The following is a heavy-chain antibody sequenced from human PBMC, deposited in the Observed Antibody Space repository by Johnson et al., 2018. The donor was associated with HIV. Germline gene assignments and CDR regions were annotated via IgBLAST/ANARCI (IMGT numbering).Heavy chain of an antibody. Sequence: VQLVESGGGLIQPGGSLRLSCAASGFTVSSNYMSWVRQAPGKGLEWVSVIYSGGSTYYADSVKGRFTISRDNSKNTLYVQMNSLRADDTALYYCERDKDYGGNHDAFDIWGQGTMVTVSS. CDR3: ERDKDYGGNHDAFDI. CDR1: GFTVSSNY. CDR2: IYSGGST. V-gene: IGHV3-53*01. D-gene: IGHD4-23*01. J-gene: IGHJ3*02.